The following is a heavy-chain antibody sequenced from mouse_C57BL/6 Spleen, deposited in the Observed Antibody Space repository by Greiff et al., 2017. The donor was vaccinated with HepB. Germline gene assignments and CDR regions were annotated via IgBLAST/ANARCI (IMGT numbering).Heavy chain of an antibody. Sequence: QVQLQQPGAELVKPGASVKMSCKASGYTFTSYWITWVKQRPGQGLEWIGDIYPGSGSTNYNEKFKSKATLTVDTSSSTAYMQLSSLTSEDSAVYYCARGALITTVVARYFDVWGTGTTVTVSS. D-gene: IGHD1-1*01. V-gene: IGHV1-55*01. CDR2: IYPGSGST. CDR1: GYTFTSYW. J-gene: IGHJ1*03. CDR3: ARGALITTVVARYFDV.